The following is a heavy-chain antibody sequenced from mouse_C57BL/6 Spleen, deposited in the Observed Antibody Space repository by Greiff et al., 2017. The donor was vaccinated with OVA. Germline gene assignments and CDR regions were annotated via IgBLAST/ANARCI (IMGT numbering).Heavy chain of an antibody. Sequence: EVQLQQSGPGLAKPSQTLSLTCSVTGYSITSDYWNWIRKFPGNKLEYMGYITYSGSTYFNPSLKSRISITRDTSKNQYYLQLNSVTTEDTATYYCARGDYGPNWYFDVWGTGTTVTVSS. CDR2: ITYSGST. CDR1: GYSITSDY. D-gene: IGHD1-1*01. J-gene: IGHJ1*03. V-gene: IGHV3-8*01. CDR3: ARGDYGPNWYFDV.